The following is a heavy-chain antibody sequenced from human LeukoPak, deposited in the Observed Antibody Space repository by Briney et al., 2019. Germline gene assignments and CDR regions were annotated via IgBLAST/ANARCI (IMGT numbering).Heavy chain of an antibody. CDR2: IIPIFGTA. CDR1: GGTFSSYA. J-gene: IGHJ6*02. Sequence: GASVKVSCTASGGTFSSYAISWVRQAPGQGLEWMGGIIPIFGTANYAQKFQGRVTITADESTSTAYMELSSLRSEDTAVYYCARDTYYYDSSGYVYYYGMDVWGQGTTVTVSS. CDR3: ARDTYYYDSSGYVYYYGMDV. D-gene: IGHD3-22*01. V-gene: IGHV1-69*01.